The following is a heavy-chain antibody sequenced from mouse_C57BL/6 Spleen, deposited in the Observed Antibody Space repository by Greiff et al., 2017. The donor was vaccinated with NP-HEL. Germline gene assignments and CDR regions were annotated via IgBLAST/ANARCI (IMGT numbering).Heavy chain of an antibody. CDR3: AREDGYDYDAWFAY. Sequence: QVQLQQPGAELVKPGASVKMSCKASGYTFTSYWITWVKQRPGQGLEWIGDIYPGSGSTNYNEKFKSKATLTVDPSSSTAYMQLSSLTSEDSAVYYCAREDGYDYDAWFAYWGQGTLVTVSA. CDR2: IYPGSGST. J-gene: IGHJ3*01. V-gene: IGHV1-55*01. CDR1: GYTFTSYW. D-gene: IGHD2-4*01.